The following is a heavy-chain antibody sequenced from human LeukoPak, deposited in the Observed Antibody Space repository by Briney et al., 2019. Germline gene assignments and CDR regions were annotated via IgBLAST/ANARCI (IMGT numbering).Heavy chain of an antibody. V-gene: IGHV4-4*07. Sequence: PSETLSLTCTVSGGSISSYYWSWIRQPAGKGLEWIGRIYTSGSTNYNPSLKSRVTMSVDTSKNQFSLKLSSVTAADTAVYYCARSHPPSSWYWFDPWGQGTLVTVSS. CDR3: ARSHPPSSWYWFDP. J-gene: IGHJ5*02. CDR1: GGSISSYY. D-gene: IGHD6-13*01. CDR2: IYTSGST.